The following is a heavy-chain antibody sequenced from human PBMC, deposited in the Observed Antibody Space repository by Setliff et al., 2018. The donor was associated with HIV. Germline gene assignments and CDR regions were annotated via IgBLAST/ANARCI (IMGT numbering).Heavy chain of an antibody. CDR3: ARGAYRDGYDY. J-gene: IGHJ4*02. D-gene: IGHD5-18*01. Sequence: SETLSLTCSVSGASISSYYWSWIRQPPGKGLEWIGYVDYNGRTDYNPYLKSRVTISLDTSKNQVSLKLSSVAAADTAVYHCARGAYRDGYDYWGQGTLVTSPQ. V-gene: IGHV4-59*01. CDR2: VDYNGRT. CDR1: GASISSYY.